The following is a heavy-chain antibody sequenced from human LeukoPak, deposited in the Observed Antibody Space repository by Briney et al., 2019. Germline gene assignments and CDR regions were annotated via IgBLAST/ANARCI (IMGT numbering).Heavy chain of an antibody. CDR3: ARTVGTHRFDY. CDR2: IYYNGNT. V-gene: IGHV4-39*01. CDR1: GGSISSSDYY. D-gene: IGHD4-23*01. J-gene: IGHJ4*02. Sequence: PSETLSLTCTVSGGSISSSDYYWGWIRQPPGERLEWIGTIYYNGNTYYNPSLQSRVIISVDTSKNQFSLKLTSVPAPDTAVYYCARTVGTHRFDYWGQGILVTVSS.